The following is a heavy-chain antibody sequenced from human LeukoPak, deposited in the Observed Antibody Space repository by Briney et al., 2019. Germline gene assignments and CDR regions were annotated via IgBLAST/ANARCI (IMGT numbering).Heavy chain of an antibody. CDR2: IYPGDSDT. D-gene: IGHD3-3*01. Sequence: GESLKISCKGSGSSFTSYWIGWVRQLPGKGLEWMGIIYPGDSDTRYSPSFQGQVTISADKSISTAYLQWSSLKASDTAMYYCARRTYYDFWSGYRVFDYWGQGTLVTVSS. V-gene: IGHV5-51*01. J-gene: IGHJ4*02. CDR1: GSSFTSYW. CDR3: ARRTYYDFWSGYRVFDY.